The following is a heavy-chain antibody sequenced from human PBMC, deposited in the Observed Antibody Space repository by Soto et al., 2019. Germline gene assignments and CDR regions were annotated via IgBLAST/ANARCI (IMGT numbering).Heavy chain of an antibody. D-gene: IGHD3-16*01. CDR3: ARHNDDGVDY. CDR1: GFTFSSYW. CDR2: INSDGSST. Sequence: EVQLVESGGGLVQPGGSLRLSCAASGFTFSSYWMHWVRQPPGKGLVWVSRINSDGSSTTYADSVKGRFTISRDNAKNTLYLQMNSLRPEDTAVYYCARHNDDGVDYWGQGTLVTVSS. V-gene: IGHV3-74*01. J-gene: IGHJ4*02.